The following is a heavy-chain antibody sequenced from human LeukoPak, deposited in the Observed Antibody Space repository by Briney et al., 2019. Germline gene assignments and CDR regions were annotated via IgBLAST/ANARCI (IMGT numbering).Heavy chain of an antibody. CDR1: GGSISSSSYY. CDR2: IYYSGST. D-gene: IGHD3-16*02. V-gene: IGHV4-39*01. J-gene: IGHJ5*02. Sequence: PSETLSLTCTVSGGSISSSSYYWGWIRQPPGKGLEWIGSIYYSGSTYYNPSLKSRVTISVDTSKNQFSLKLSSVTAADTAVYYCARLVYVWGSYRYGFDPWGQGTLVTVSS. CDR3: ARLVYVWGSYRYGFDP.